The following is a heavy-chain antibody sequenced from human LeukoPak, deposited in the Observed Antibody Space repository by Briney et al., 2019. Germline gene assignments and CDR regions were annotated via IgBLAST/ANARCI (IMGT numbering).Heavy chain of an antibody. CDR1: GFTFSSYG. CDR2: ISSDGSSK. J-gene: IGHJ4*02. V-gene: IGHV3-30*03. D-gene: IGHD2/OR15-2a*01. CDR3: ARGENSKTYPVSGY. Sequence: GGSLRLSCVASGFTFSSYGMHWVRQAPGRGMEWVAVISSDGSSKYYIDSVKGRVTIARDNSKNTLYLQMNSLRDEDTAVYYCARGENSKTYPVSGYWGQGTLVTVSS.